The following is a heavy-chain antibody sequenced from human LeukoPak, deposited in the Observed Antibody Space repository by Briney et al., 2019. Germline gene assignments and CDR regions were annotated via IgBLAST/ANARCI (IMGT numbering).Heavy chain of an antibody. CDR1: GGSVSSGSYY. D-gene: IGHD1-26*01. V-gene: IGHV4-61*01. Sequence: SETLSLTCTVSGGSVSSGSYYWSWLRQPPGKGLEWIGYIYYSGSTNYNPSLKSRVTISVDTSKNQFSLKLSSVTAADTAVYYCARDTYSGSYINWFDPWGQGALVTVSS. J-gene: IGHJ5*02. CDR2: IYYSGST. CDR3: ARDTYSGSYINWFDP.